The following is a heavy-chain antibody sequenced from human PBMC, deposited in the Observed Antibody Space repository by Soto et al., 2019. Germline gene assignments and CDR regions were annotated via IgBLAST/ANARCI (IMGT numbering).Heavy chain of an antibody. D-gene: IGHD6-13*01. Sequence: QITLKESGPTLVKPTQTLTLTCTFSGFSLSTSGVGVCWIRQPPGKALEWLALIYWDDDKRYSPSLKSKLTINKDTSKNQVVLTVTNMDPVNTATYYFAHRGGLKAAYDYWGQGTLVTVSS. CDR2: IYWDDDK. V-gene: IGHV2-5*02. J-gene: IGHJ4*02. CDR3: AHRGGLKAAYDY. CDR1: GFSLSTSGVG.